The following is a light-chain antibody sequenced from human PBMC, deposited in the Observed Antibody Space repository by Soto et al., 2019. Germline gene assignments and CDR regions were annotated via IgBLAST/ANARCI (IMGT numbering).Light chain of an antibody. CDR2: GAS. CDR1: QSVSSSY. Sequence: EIVLTQSPGTLSLSPGERATLSCRASQSVSSSYLAWYQQKPGQAPRLLMYGASSRATGIPDRFSGSGSGPDFTLTINRLEPEDFAVYYCQQYTSPLYTFGQGTKLEIK. J-gene: IGKJ2*01. V-gene: IGKV3-20*01. CDR3: QQYTSPLYT.